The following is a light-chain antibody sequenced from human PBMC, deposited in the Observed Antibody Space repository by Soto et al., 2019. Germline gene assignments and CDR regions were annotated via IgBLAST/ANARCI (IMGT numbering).Light chain of an antibody. Sequence: QSALTQPPSGSAAPGQKVTISCSGSSSNIGITSVSWYQHLPETAPKLLIHEDYKRPSGIPDRFSGSKSGTSATLTITGLQTGDEADYYCGTWDSSLSADVFGPGTKVTVL. V-gene: IGLV1-51*02. J-gene: IGLJ1*01. CDR2: EDY. CDR1: SSNIGITS. CDR3: GTWDSSLSADV.